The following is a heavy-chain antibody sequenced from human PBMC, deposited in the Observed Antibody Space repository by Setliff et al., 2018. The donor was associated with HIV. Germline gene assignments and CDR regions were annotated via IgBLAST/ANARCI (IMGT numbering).Heavy chain of an antibody. Sequence: RLSCAASGFTFSHYSMNWVRQAPGKGLEWVSSISPSHDYIYYADSVKGRFTISRDNAKNSLYLQMNNLRGEDTAVYYCAKVSTIFGQLKYYYGMDVWGQGTTVTVSS. CDR2: ISPSHDYI. CDR1: GFTFSHYS. J-gene: IGHJ6*02. V-gene: IGHV3-21*01. CDR3: AKVSTIFGQLKYYYGMDV. D-gene: IGHD3-3*01.